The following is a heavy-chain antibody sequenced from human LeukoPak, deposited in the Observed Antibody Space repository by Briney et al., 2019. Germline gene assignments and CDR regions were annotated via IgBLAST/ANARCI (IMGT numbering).Heavy chain of an antibody. J-gene: IGHJ5*02. CDR2: ISSSSSYI. CDR3: ARILRFLEWTENWFDP. CDR1: GFTFSSYS. D-gene: IGHD3-3*01. Sequence: GGSLRLSCAASGFTFSSYSMNWVRQAPGKGLERVSSISSSSSYIYYADSVKGRFTISRDNAKNSLYLQMNSLRAEDTAVYYCARILRFLEWTENWFDPWGQGTLVTVSS. V-gene: IGHV3-21*01.